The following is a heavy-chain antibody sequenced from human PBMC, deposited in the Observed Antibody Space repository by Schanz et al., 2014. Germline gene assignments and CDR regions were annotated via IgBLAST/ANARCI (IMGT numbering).Heavy chain of an antibody. CDR2: VSRDGSET. Sequence: EVQLVESGGGLQQPGESLRVSCGASGFTFSSYAMSWVRQPPGKGLLWVSRVSRDGSETTYVDSVRGRFTISRDTAKNTVFLQMNNLRAEDTAVYYCARGASRDYFAMDVWGQGTTVTVSS. J-gene: IGHJ6*02. CDR1: GFTFSSYA. V-gene: IGHV3-74*02. CDR3: ARGASRDYFAMDV.